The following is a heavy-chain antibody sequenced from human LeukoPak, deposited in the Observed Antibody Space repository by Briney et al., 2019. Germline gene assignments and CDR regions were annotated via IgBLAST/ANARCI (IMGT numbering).Heavy chain of an antibody. CDR3: VKVLMITFGGVIASPFDY. CDR2: ISSSSSYI. CDR1: GFTFSSYS. V-gene: IGHV3-21*01. Sequence: GGSLRLSCAASGFTFSSYSMNWVRQAPGKGLEWVSSISSSSSYIYYADSVKGRFTISRDNAKNSLYLQMNSLRAEDTAVYYCVKVLMITFGGVIASPFDYRGQGTLVTVSS. J-gene: IGHJ4*02. D-gene: IGHD3-16*02.